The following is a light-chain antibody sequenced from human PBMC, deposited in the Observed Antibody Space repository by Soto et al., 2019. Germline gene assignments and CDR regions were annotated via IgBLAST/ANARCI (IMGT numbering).Light chain of an antibody. Sequence: EIVMTQSPATLSVSPGERATLSCRASQSVGSDLAWYHQKPGQAPRLLIYGASTRATGIPARFSGSGSGTEFTLTINSLQSEDFAVYHCQQYNNWPRTFGQGTKVEIK. CDR3: QQYNNWPRT. CDR1: QSVGSD. J-gene: IGKJ1*01. CDR2: GAS. V-gene: IGKV3-15*01.